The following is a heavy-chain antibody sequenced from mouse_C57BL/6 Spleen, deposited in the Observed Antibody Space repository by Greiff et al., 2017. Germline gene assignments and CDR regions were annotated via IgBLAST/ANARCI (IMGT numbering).Heavy chain of an antibody. V-gene: IGHV14-1*01. CDR1: GFNITDYY. Sequence: VQLQQSGAELVRPGASVKLSCTASGFNITDYYMHWVKQRPEQGLEWIGRIDPEDGDTEYAPKFQGKATMTADTSSNTAYLQLSSLTSEDTAVYYCSTGNSWFAYWGQGTLVTVSA. J-gene: IGHJ3*01. CDR3: STGNSWFAY. CDR2: IDPEDGDT.